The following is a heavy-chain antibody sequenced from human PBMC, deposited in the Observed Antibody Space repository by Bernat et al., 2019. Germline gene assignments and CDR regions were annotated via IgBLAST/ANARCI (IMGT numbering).Heavy chain of an antibody. D-gene: IGHD6-6*01. J-gene: IGHJ3*02. CDR3: AGERVAARDHAFDI. Sequence: QVQLQESGPGLVKPSETLSLTCTVSGGSVSSGSYYWSWIRQPPGKGLEWIGYIYYSGSTYYNPSLKSRVTISVDTSKNQFSLKLSYVTAADTAVYYCAGERVAARDHAFDIWGQGTMVTVSS. CDR2: IYYSGST. V-gene: IGHV4-61*01. CDR1: GGSVSSGSYY.